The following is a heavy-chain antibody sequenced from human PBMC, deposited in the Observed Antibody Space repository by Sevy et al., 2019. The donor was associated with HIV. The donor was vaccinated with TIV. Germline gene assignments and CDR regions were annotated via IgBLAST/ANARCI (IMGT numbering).Heavy chain of an antibody. Sequence: GGSLRLSCTASGFISSPYWMHWVRQAPGKGLVWVSRINPDGSIKRYADAVKGRFTISRDNAKNTLYLQMNSLRAEATAVYYCAKAGYYYDSSGYNWFDPWGQGTLVTVSS. CDR3: AKAGYYYDSSGYNWFDP. CDR2: INPDGSIK. V-gene: IGHV3-74*01. CDR1: GFISSPYW. J-gene: IGHJ5*02. D-gene: IGHD3-22*01.